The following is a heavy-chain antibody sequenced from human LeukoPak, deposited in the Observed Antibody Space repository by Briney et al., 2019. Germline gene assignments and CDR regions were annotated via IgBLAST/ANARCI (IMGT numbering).Heavy chain of an antibody. D-gene: IGHD3-10*01. CDR2: INPNSGGT. J-gene: IGHJ5*02. CDR1: GYTFTGYY. Sequence: ASVKVSCKASGYTFTGYYMHWVRQAPGQGLEWMGWINPNSGGTNYAQKFQGRVTMTRDTSISTAYMELSRLRSDDTAVYYCARVTAVLWFGEHRRVFDPWGQGTLVTVSS. CDR3: ARVTAVLWFGEHRRVFDP. V-gene: IGHV1-2*02.